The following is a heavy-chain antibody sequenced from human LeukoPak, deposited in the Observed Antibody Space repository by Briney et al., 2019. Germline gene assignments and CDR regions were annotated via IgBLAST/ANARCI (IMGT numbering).Heavy chain of an antibody. CDR3: VRQGTNSGYYLLDY. Sequence: SETLSLTCAVYGAALSEYYWSWIRQSPGKGLEWIREVAHKGPTVYSPTLNRKYNPSFKSRVTMSVDPSKNQFSLKLTSVTVADTATYYCVRQGTNSGYYLLDYWGQGHLVIVSS. CDR2: VAHKGPTVYSPTLNR. CDR1: GAALSEYY. J-gene: IGHJ4*02. D-gene: IGHD3-22*01. V-gene: IGHV4-34*01.